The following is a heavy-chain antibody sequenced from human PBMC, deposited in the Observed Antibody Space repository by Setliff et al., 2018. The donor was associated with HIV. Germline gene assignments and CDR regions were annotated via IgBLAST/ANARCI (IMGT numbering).Heavy chain of an antibody. Sequence: GGSLRLSCAVSGFTISNYYMTWTRQAPGKGLEWISYISDSGSSIDYADSVKGRFAMSRDTAKDSVFLQMTDLRAEDTAVYYCARDRGGAYLYFDYWGQGVLVTVSS. CDR3: ARDRGGAYLYFDY. CDR2: ISDSGSSI. D-gene: IGHD1-26*01. CDR1: GFTISNYY. V-gene: IGHV3-11*04. J-gene: IGHJ4*02.